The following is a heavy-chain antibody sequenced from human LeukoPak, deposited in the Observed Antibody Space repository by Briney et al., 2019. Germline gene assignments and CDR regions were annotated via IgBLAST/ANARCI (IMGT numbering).Heavy chain of an antibody. CDR2: INHSRST. V-gene: IGHV4-34*01. D-gene: IGHD6-19*01. J-gene: IGHJ4*02. CDR3: ARIASSGWYVPFDY. CDR1: GGSFSGYY. Sequence: PSETLSLTCAVYGGSFSGYYWSWIRQPPGKGLQWIGEINHSRSTNYNPSLKSRVTISLDTSKNQFSLKLSSVTAADTAVYYCARIASSGWYVPFDYWGQGTLVTVSS.